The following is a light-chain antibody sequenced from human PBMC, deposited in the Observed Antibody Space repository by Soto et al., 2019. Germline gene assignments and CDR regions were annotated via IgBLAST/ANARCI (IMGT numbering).Light chain of an antibody. CDR1: SSDVGYYNY. Sequence: QSALTQPRSVSGSPGQSVTISCTGTSSDVGYYNYVSWYQQHPGKAPKLMIYDVNKRPSGVPDRFSGSKSGNTASLTISGIQADDEAAYYCCSYAGSYTEVFGGGTKLTVL. CDR3: CSYAGSYTEV. V-gene: IGLV2-11*01. CDR2: DVN. J-gene: IGLJ2*01.